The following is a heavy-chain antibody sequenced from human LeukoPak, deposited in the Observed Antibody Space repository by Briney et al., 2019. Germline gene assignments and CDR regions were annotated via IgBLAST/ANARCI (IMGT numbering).Heavy chain of an antibody. CDR1: GGSISSGSYY. J-gene: IGHJ4*02. Sequence: SETLSLTCTVSGGSISSGSYYWGWIRQPPGKGLEWIGSIYYSGSTYYNPSLKSRVTISVDTSKNQFSLKLSSVTAADTAVYYCARLRGSYYGDYFDYWGQGTLVTVSS. CDR3: ARLRGSYYGDYFDY. D-gene: IGHD3-10*01. CDR2: IYYSGST. V-gene: IGHV4-39*01.